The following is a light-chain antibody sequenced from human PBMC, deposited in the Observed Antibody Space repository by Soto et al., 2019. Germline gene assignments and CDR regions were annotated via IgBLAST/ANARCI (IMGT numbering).Light chain of an antibody. V-gene: IGKV2-30*02. CDR2: KVS. J-gene: IGKJ5*01. Sequence: VGVTQSQISLHVTLGQPAPISCMPTQSLVHSDGIAYFSWFQQRPGRSPRRLIYKVSNRDSGVPARFSGSGSGTDFALKISRVEAEDVGVYYCMQGTHWPITFGQGTRLATK. CDR1: QSLVHSDGIAY. CDR3: MQGTHWPIT.